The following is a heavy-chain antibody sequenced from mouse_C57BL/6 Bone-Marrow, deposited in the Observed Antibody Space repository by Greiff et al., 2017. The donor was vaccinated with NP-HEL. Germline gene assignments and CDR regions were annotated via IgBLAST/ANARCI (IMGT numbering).Heavy chain of an antibody. CDR3: AKGNYGQTPWFAY. CDR2: IHPNSGST. V-gene: IGHV1-64*01. D-gene: IGHD1-1*01. CDR1: GYTFTSYW. J-gene: IGHJ3*01. Sequence: VQLQQPGAELVKPGASVKLSCKASGYTFTSYWMHWVKQRPGQGLEWIGMIHPNSGSTNYNEKFKSKATLTVDKSSSTAYMQLSSLTSEDSAVYYCAKGNYGQTPWFAYWGQGTLVTVSA.